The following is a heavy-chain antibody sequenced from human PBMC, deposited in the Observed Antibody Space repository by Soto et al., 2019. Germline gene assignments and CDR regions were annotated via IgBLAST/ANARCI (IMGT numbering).Heavy chain of an antibody. CDR3: ARDGTFGAKGGSLDI. CDR1: GFTFSNYA. CDR2: ITGSVIST. D-gene: IGHD3-16*01. Sequence: LRLSCAASGFTFSNYAMSWVRQAPGKGLEWVSSITGSVISTYYADSVKGRFTISRDNSKNTLYLQMNSLRAEDTAVYYCARDGTFGAKGGSLDIWGQGTMVTVSS. J-gene: IGHJ3*02. V-gene: IGHV3-23*01.